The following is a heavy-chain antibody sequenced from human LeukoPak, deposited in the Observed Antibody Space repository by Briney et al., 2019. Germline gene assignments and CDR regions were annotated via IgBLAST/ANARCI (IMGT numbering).Heavy chain of an antibody. V-gene: IGHV3-23*01. CDR2: ISGSGGST. D-gene: IGHD6-19*01. CDR1: GFTFSTYA. J-gene: IGHJ4*02. Sequence: PGGSLRLSCAASGFTFSTYAMSWVRQAPGKGLEWVSAISGSGGSTSYADSVKGRFTISRDISKNTLYLQMNSLRAEDTAVYYCAKDQWVSSGWYLMFDYWGQGTLVTVSS. CDR3: AKDQWVSSGWYLMFDY.